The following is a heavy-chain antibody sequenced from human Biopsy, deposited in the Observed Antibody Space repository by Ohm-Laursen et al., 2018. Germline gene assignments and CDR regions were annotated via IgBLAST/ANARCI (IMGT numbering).Heavy chain of an antibody. V-gene: IGHV4-61*01. CDR2: IYDRGSTA. Sequence: SEPLSLTCTVSGDSVSSGSFYWTWIRQPPGQGLEYIGYIYDRGSTANYNPSLESRVTMSVDMPKNQFSLKLSSVTAAGTAIYYCARGMRSSGWPYFDSWGQGTLVTVSS. CDR3: ARGMRSSGWPYFDS. D-gene: IGHD6-19*01. CDR1: GDSVSSGSFY. J-gene: IGHJ4*02.